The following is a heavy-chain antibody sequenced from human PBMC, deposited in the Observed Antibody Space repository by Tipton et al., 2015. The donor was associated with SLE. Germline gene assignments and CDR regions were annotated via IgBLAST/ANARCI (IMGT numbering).Heavy chain of an antibody. V-gene: IGHV3-30*02. CDR1: GFRFSSYG. CDR3: AKDRADYFDSSGFDY. D-gene: IGHD3-22*01. J-gene: IGHJ4*02. Sequence: SLRLSCAASGFRFSSYGMHWVRQAPGKGLEGVAFLRFDGNIEYYADSVEGRFTISRDNSKNTLYLQLHGLRIEDTAVYYGAKDRADYFDSSGFDYWGQGTLITVSS. CDR2: LRFDGNIE.